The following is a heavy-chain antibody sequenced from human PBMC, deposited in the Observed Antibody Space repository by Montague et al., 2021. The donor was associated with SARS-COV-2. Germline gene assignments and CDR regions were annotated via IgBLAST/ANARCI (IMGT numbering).Heavy chain of an antibody. CDR1: GGSFSGYY. CDR3: AGRTVRAAAGTLVYYYYYYGMDV. D-gene: IGHD6-13*01. Sequence: SETLSLTCAVYGGSFSGYYWSWIRQPPGKGLEWIGEINHSGSTXXXPSXXXRVTISVDTSKNRFSLKLSSVTAADTAVYYCAGRTVRAAAGTLVYYYYYYGMDVWGQGTTVSVSS. V-gene: IGHV4-34*01. J-gene: IGHJ6*02. CDR2: INHSGST.